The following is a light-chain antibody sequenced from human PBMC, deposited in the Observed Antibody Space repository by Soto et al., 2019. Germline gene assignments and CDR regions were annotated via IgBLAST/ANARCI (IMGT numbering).Light chain of an antibody. V-gene: IGLV1-40*01. CDR3: QSYNSSLGAWV. Sequence: QSALTQPPSVSGAPGQRVTISCTGSGAGYDVHWYQHLPGTAPKLLIYHNNNPPSGVPDRFSGSKSGTSASLAITGLQAEDEAVYYCQSYNSSLGAWVFGGGTKVTVL. CDR2: HNN. J-gene: IGLJ3*02. CDR1: GAGYD.